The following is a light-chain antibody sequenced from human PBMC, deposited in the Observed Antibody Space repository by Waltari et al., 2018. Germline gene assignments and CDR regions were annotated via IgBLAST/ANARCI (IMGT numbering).Light chain of an antibody. J-gene: IGKJ1*01. CDR2: DAA. V-gene: IGKV3-20*01. CDR3: QKYGTLPAT. Sequence: EIMLTQSPGTLSLSPGDRATLSCRASQSISKYLAWYQQKPGQAPRLLIYDAASRATGIPDRFGGSGSGTDFSLTISRLEPEDSAVYYCQKYGTLPATFGQGTKVESK. CDR1: QSISKY.